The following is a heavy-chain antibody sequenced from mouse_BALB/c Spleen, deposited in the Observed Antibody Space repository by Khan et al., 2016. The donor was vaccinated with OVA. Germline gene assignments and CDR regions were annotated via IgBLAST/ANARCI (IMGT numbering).Heavy chain of an antibody. J-gene: IGHJ3*01. CDR3: TRGYDFFAH. D-gene: IGHD2-2*01. CDR1: GYSFTAYD. Sequence: EVQLQQSGPDLVKPGASVKMSCKASGYSFTAYDINWVKLSQGQSLECIGRMKPNTGNTHYNQKFKDKALLIVDTSSSTAYMELRSLTSEDSAVYYCTRGYDFFAHWGQGTLVTVSA. V-gene: IGHV1-19*01. CDR2: MKPNTGNT.